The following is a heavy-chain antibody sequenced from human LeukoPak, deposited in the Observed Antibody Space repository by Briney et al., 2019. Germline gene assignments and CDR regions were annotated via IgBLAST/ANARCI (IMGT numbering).Heavy chain of an antibody. V-gene: IGHV3-30*18. Sequence: GGSLRLSCAASGFTFSSYVMHWVRQAPGKGLEWVAVISYDGSNKYYADSVRGRFTISRDNSKNTLYLQMNSLRDDDTAVYYCAKVLGSYSFDYWGKGTLVTVSS. CDR3: AKVLGSYSFDY. D-gene: IGHD1-26*01. CDR1: GFTFSSYV. J-gene: IGHJ4*02. CDR2: ISYDGSNK.